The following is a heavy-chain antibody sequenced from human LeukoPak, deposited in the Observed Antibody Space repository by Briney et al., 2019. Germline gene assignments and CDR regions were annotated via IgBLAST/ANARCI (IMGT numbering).Heavy chain of an antibody. Sequence: GGSLRLSCATSGFTFSGYTMNWVRQAPGKGLEWVSSVDTTSDYIYYADSVRGRFTISRDNAKNTLFLQMNSLRAEDTAVYYCASHYSSGWYDPLAHWGQGTRVTVSS. CDR2: VDTTSDYI. V-gene: IGHV3-21*04. CDR3: ASHYSSGWYDPLAH. CDR1: GFTFSGYT. D-gene: IGHD6-19*01. J-gene: IGHJ5*02.